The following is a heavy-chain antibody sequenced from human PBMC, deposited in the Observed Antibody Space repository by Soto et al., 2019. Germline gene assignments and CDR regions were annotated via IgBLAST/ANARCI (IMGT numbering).Heavy chain of an antibody. CDR1: GFTFSDHY. Sequence: EVQLVESGGGLVQPGGSLRLSCAASGFTFSDHYMEWVRQAPGKGLEWVGRTRNRANSYTTEYAASVKGRFTISRDDSNTSLYLQKNSLNTEDTAVYYCRAPRLAVGVTHYGMDGLSQGTTVTVSS. D-gene: IGHD1-26*01. J-gene: IGHJ6*02. CDR2: TRNRANSYTT. V-gene: IGHV3-72*01. CDR3: RAPRLAVGVTHYGMDG.